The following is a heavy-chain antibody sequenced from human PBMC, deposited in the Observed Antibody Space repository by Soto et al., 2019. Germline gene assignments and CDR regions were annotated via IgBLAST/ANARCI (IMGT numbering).Heavy chain of an antibody. CDR2: ISPYTGNT. V-gene: IGHV1-18*01. CDR3: VMVDNYVTPTPQDV. J-gene: IGHJ6*02. Sequence: QVQLVQAGDEVKKPGASVKVSCKASGYIFGNYGIAWVRQAPGQGLGRMAWISPYTGNTHSATKVQGRLTMTTDTSTSTAYIDLRRLTSDDTAVYYCVMVDNYVTPTPQDVWGQGTTVTVSS. CDR1: GYIFGNYG. D-gene: IGHD3-16*01.